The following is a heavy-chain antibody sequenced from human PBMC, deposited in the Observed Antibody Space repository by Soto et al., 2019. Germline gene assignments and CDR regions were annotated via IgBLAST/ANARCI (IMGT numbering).Heavy chain of an antibody. CDR1: GFTFGSYA. CDR2: ISGSGGST. V-gene: IGHV3-23*01. CDR3: AKDRRDYYDSSGYYYS. Sequence: CAASGFTFGSYAMSWVRQAPGKGLEWVSAISGSGGSTYYADSVKGRFTISRDNSKNTLYLQMNSLRAEDTAVYYCAKDRRDYYDSSGYYYSWGQGTLVTVSS. J-gene: IGHJ4*02. D-gene: IGHD3-22*01.